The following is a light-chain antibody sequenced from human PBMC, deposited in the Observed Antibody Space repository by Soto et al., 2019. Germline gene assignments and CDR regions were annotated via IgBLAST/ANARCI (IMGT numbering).Light chain of an antibody. J-gene: IGKJ2*01. V-gene: IGKV3-20*01. CDR2: GAS. CDR3: QQYDSYPYT. CDR1: PSLISSY. Sequence: EIVLTQSPGTLSLSPGERVTLYCRASPSLISSYLSWYQQKPGQAHRLLIYGASSRATDIPDRFSGSGSGTEFTLTISRREPEDFAGYYFQQYDSYPYTFGQGTMLEIK.